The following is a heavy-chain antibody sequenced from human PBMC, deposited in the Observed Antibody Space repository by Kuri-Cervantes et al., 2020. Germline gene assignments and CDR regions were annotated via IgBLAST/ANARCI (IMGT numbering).Heavy chain of an antibody. Sequence: GSLRLSCTVSGGSISSYYWSWIRQPPGKGLEWIGYIYYSGSTNYNPSLKSRVTISVDKSKNQFSLKLSSVTAADTAVYYCARQNTVTTLDWYFDLWGRGTLVTVSS. CDR2: IYYSGST. V-gene: IGHV4-59*08. J-gene: IGHJ2*01. D-gene: IGHD4-17*01. CDR3: ARQNTVTTLDWYFDL. CDR1: GGSISSYY.